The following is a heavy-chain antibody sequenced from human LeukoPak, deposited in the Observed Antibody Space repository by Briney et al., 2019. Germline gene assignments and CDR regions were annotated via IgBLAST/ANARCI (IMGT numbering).Heavy chain of an antibody. J-gene: IGHJ4*02. Sequence: GRSLRLSCAASGFTFSSYGMHWVRQAPGKGLEWVAVISYDGSNKYYADSVKGRFTISRDNSKNTLYLQMNSLRAEDTAVYYCAKDSSFVGDIVATTPLDYWGQGTLVTVPS. CDR3: AKDSSFVGDIVATTPLDY. CDR1: GFTFSSYG. V-gene: IGHV3-30*18. D-gene: IGHD5-12*01. CDR2: ISYDGSNK.